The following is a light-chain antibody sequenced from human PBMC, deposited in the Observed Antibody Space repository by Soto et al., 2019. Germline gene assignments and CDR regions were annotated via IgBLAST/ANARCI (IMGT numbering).Light chain of an antibody. CDR2: NNN. Sequence: QSVLAEPPSASGTPGQRVTISCSGSSSNIETNTVDWYQHLPGTAPKVLIFNNNQRPSGVPDRFSGSKSGTSASLAISGLQSEDEAHYYCAVWDDSLSGMIFGRGTKLTVL. V-gene: IGLV1-44*01. CDR1: SSNIETNT. CDR3: AVWDDSLSGMI. J-gene: IGLJ2*01.